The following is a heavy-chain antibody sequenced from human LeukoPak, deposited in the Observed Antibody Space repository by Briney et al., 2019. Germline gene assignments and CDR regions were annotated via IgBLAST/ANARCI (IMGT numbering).Heavy chain of an antibody. CDR2: ISSSSSTI. Sequence: GGSLRLSCAASGFSFSTYTMNWVRQAPGKGLDWVSYISSSSSTIYYADSVKGRFTISRDNSKNTLYLQMNSLRAEDTAVYYCARRFGEGEFDYWGQGTLVTVSS. CDR1: GFSFSTYT. V-gene: IGHV3-48*01. D-gene: IGHD3-10*01. CDR3: ARRFGEGEFDY. J-gene: IGHJ4*02.